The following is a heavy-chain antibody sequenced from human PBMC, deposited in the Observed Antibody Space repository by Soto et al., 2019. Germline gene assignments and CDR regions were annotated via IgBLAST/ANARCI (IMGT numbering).Heavy chain of an antibody. J-gene: IGHJ6*02. CDR1: GGSISSSSYY. D-gene: IGHD3-22*01. CDR2: VYYGGST. CDR3: AGGDYYHSSGYYFYYYTMDV. V-gene: IGHV4-39*01. Sequence: SETLSLTCTVSGGSISSSSYYWGWIRQPPGKGLEWIGNVYYGGSTYYNPSLKSRVTISVETSKSQFSLKLSSVTAADTAVYYCAGGDYYHSSGYYFYYYTMDVWGQGTTVTVAS.